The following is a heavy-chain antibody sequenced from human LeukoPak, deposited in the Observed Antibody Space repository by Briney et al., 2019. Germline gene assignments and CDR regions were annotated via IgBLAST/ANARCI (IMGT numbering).Heavy chain of an antibody. CDR2: SRNKANTYTT. J-gene: IGHJ4*02. Sequence: GGSLRLSCAASGFTFSSYGMHWVRQAPGKGLEWVGRSRNKANTYTTDYAASVKGRFTIPRDDSRTSLYLQMNSLKSEDTAVYYCVRAGSGWYDWGQGTLVTVSS. V-gene: IGHV3-72*01. D-gene: IGHD6-19*01. CDR1: GFTFSSYG. CDR3: VRAGSGWYD.